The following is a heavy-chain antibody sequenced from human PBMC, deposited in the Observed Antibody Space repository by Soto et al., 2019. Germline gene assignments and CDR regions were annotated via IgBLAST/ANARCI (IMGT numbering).Heavy chain of an antibody. J-gene: IGHJ6*02. Sequence: GESLKISCKGSGYSFTSYWISWVRQMPGKVLEWMGRIDPSDSYTNYSPSFQGHVTISADKSISTAYLQWSSLKASDTAMYYCARDPGSLVAGYYYYYGMDVWGQGXTVTVYS. D-gene: IGHD6-19*01. CDR3: ARDPGSLVAGYYYYYGMDV. CDR1: GYSFTSYW. V-gene: IGHV5-10-1*01. CDR2: IDPSDSYT.